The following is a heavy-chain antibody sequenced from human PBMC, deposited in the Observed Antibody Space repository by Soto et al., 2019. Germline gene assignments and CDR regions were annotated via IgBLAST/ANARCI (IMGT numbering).Heavy chain of an antibody. D-gene: IGHD6-13*01. J-gene: IGHJ6*02. CDR3: AKDRGIAAAGPYYCYYGMDV. V-gene: IGHV3-23*01. CDR1: GFTFSSYA. CDR2: ISGSGGST. Sequence: EVQLLESGGGLVQPGGSLRLSCAASGFTFSSYAMSWVRQAPGKGLEWVSAISGSGGSTYYADSVKGRFTISRDNSKNKLYLQMNSLRAEDTAVYYCAKDRGIAAAGPYYCYYGMDVWGQGSTVTVSS.